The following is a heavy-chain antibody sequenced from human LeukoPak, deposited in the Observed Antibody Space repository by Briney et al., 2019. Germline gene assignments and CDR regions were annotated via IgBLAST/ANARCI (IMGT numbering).Heavy chain of an antibody. Sequence: ASVKVSCKASGYTFTSYYMHWVRQATGQGLEWMGWMNPNSGNTGYAQKFQGRVTMTRNTSISTAYMELSSLRSEDTAVYYCAIRISSGWHDAFDIWGQGTMVTVSS. CDR3: AIRISSGWHDAFDI. J-gene: IGHJ3*02. CDR1: GYTFTSYY. V-gene: IGHV1-8*02. D-gene: IGHD6-19*01. CDR2: MNPNSGNT.